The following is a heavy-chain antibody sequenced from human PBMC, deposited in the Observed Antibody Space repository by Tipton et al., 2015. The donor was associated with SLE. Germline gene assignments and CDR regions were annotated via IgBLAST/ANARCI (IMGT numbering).Heavy chain of an antibody. CDR2: INSDGSTT. V-gene: IGHV3-74*01. D-gene: IGHD2/OR15-2a*01. J-gene: IGHJ3*01. CDR1: GFTFSYYS. Sequence: SLRLSCAASGFTFSYYSMNWVRQAPGKGPVWVSRINSDGSTTNYADSVKGRFTISRDNAKSTLYLQMNSLRAEDTAVYYCTRVESTSWAFDVWGQGTIVTVSS. CDR3: TRVESTSWAFDV.